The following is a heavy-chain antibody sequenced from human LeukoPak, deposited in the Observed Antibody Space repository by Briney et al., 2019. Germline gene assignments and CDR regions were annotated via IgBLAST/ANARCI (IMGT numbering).Heavy chain of an antibody. CDR3: ARDPNGDYIGAFDM. Sequence: GGSLRPSCTASGFTFSAYAMMWVRQAPGKGPEWVSAIRGGGTSEFYADSVKGRFRISRDNSKDTLFLQMNSLRAEDTAVYYCARDPNGDYIGAFDMWGPGTVVTVSS. CDR2: IRGGGTSE. V-gene: IGHV3-23*01. J-gene: IGHJ3*02. CDR1: GFTFSAYA. D-gene: IGHD4-17*01.